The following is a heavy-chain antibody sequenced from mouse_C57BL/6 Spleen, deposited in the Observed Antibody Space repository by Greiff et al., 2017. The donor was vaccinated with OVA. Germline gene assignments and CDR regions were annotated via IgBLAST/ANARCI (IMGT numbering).Heavy chain of an antibody. CDR3: ARRGTGGYFDY. V-gene: IGHV3-6*01. D-gene: IGHD3-3*01. CDR2: ISYDGSN. CDR1: GYSITSGYY. Sequence: EVQVVESGPGLVKPSQSLSLTCSVTGYSITSGYYWNWIRQFPGNKLEWMGYISYDGSNNYNPSLKNRISITRDTSKNQFFLKLNSVTTEDTATYYCARRGTGGYFDYWGQGTTLTVSS. J-gene: IGHJ2*01.